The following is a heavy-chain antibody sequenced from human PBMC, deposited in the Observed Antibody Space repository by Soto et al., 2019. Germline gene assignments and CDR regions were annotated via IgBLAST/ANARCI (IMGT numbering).Heavy chain of an antibody. CDR3: ARDGTVTPKQYFDY. J-gene: IGHJ4*02. Sequence: ASVKVSCKASGYTFTSYAMHWVRQAPGQRLEWMGWINAGNGNTKYSQKFQGRVTITRDTSASTAYMELSSLRSEDTAVYYCARDGTVTPKQYFDYWGQGTLVTVSS. CDR2: INAGNGNT. V-gene: IGHV1-3*01. D-gene: IGHD4-17*01. CDR1: GYTFTSYA.